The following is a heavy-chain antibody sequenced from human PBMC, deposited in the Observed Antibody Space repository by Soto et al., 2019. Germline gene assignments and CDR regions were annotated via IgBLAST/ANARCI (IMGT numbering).Heavy chain of an antibody. Sequence: ASVKVSCKASGYTFTSYGISWVRQAPGQGLEWMGWISAYNGNTNYAQKLQGRVTMATDTSTSTAYMELRSLRSDDTAVYYCAKAHHVMWIQLWDHWGQGTLVTVSS. J-gene: IGHJ4*02. CDR3: AKAHHVMWIQLWDH. V-gene: IGHV1-18*01. D-gene: IGHD5-18*01. CDR1: GYTFTSYG. CDR2: ISAYNGNT.